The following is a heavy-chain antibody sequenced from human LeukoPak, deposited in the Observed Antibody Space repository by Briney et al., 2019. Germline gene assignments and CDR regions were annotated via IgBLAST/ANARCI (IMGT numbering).Heavy chain of an antibody. CDR3: ARDLHYYVAMDV. J-gene: IGHJ6*02. Sequence: PGGSLRLSCSASGFTFSSYAMHWVGRAAAKGLEWVAVIYYDGSNKYYAGSVKGRFTNSKDNSKNPLYLKMTSLRAEDTALYYCARDLHYYVAMDVWGQGTTVTVSS. CDR2: IYYDGSNK. V-gene: IGHV3-30-3*01. D-gene: IGHD3-10*02. CDR1: GFTFSSYA.